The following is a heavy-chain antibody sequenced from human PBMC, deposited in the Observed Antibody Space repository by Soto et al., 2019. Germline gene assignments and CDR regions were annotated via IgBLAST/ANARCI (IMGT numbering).Heavy chain of an antibody. CDR3: ARAPGQQLGQEH. V-gene: IGHV3-53*01. J-gene: IGHJ1*01. CDR1: GFIVSSTY. Sequence: PGGSLRLSCAASGFIVSSTYISWVRQAPGKGLECVSVLYSGGSTYYADSVKGRFTISRDNSKNTLYLQMNSLRAEDTAVYYCARAPGQQLGQEHWGQGTLVTVSS. D-gene: IGHD6-13*01. CDR2: LYSGGST.